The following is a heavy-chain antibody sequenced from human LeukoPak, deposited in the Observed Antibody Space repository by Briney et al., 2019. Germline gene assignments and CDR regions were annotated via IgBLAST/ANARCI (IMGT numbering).Heavy chain of an antibody. D-gene: IGHD2-2*01. V-gene: IGHV3-30-3*01. Sequence: PGRSLRLSCAASGFTFSSYAMHWVRQAPGKGLEWVAVISYDGSNKYYADSVEGRFTISRDNSKNTLYLQMNSLRAEDTAVYYCARDPIVVVPAAMFGPGGSDPLFYWGQGTLVTVSS. CDR2: ISYDGSNK. CDR1: GFTFSSYA. J-gene: IGHJ4*02. CDR3: ARDPIVVVPAAMFGPGGSDPLFY.